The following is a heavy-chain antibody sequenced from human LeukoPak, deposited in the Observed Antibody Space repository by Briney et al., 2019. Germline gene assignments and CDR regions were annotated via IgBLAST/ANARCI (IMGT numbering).Heavy chain of an antibody. CDR2: ILENGSNQ. CDR3: XRVQGGGYRTADY. V-gene: IGHV3-30*04. J-gene: IGHJ4*02. D-gene: IGHD6-19*01. Sequence: GGSLRLSCAASGFTFSNYIMHWVRQAPGKGLDWVAVILENGSNQYYADSVKGRFTISRDNSKNTLFLQMNSLRGEDTAMYYXXRVQGGGYRTADYWGQGTLVTVSS. CDR1: GFTFSNYI.